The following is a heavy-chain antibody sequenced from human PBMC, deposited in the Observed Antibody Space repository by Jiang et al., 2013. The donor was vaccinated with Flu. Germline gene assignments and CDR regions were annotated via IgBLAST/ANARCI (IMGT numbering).Heavy chain of an antibody. Sequence: VQLLESGGGLVQPGGSLRLSCAASGFTFSSYAMSWVRQAPGKGLEWVSAISGSGGSTYYADSVKGRFTISRDNSKNTLYLQMNSLRAEDTAVYYCAKVHDILTGWYYYYGMDVWGQGTTVTVSS. CDR2: ISGSGGST. CDR1: GFTFSSYA. J-gene: IGHJ6*02. CDR3: AKVHDILTGWYYYYGMDV. V-gene: IGHV3-23*01. D-gene: IGHD3-9*01.